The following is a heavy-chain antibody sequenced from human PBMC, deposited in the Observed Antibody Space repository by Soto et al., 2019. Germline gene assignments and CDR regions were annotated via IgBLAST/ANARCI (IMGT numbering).Heavy chain of an antibody. Sequence: SETLSLTCTVSGGSISSYYWSWIRQPPGKGLEWIGYIYYSVNTNYNPSLKSQVTIAVDTSNNQFSLKLSSVTAADTAVYDCARVGNYYVSGSYFYYFYYYRDVWGKGTSVTISS. V-gene: IGHV4-59*01. CDR3: ARVGNYYVSGSYFYYFYYYRDV. CDR2: IYYSVNT. J-gene: IGHJ6*03. D-gene: IGHD3-10*01. CDR1: GGSISSYY.